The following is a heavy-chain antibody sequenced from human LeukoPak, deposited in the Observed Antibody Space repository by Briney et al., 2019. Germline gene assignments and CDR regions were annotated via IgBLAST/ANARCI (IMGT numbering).Heavy chain of an antibody. J-gene: IGHJ4*02. D-gene: IGHD3-10*01. CDR2: IYYSGST. V-gene: IGHV4-59*01. Sequence: KSSETLSLTCTVSGGSISRYYWSWIRQPPGKGLEWIGYIYYSGSTNYNPSLKSRVTISADTSKNQFSLKLSSVTAADTAVYYCARAYYGSGAWYYFDFWGQGTLVTVSS. CDR3: ARAYYGSGAWYYFDF. CDR1: GGSISRYY.